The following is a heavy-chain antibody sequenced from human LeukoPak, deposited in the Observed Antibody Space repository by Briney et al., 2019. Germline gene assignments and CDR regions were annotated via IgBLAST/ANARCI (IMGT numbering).Heavy chain of an antibody. CDR1: GGSISSSNW. J-gene: IGHJ4*02. CDR2: IHHSGST. Sequence: SGTLSLTCAVSGGSISSSNWWSWVRQSPGKGLEWIGEIHHSGSTYYNPSLKSRVTISVDKSKNQSSLKLSSVTAADTAVYYCARDPLGYCSDTTCYRFDYWGQGTLVTVSS. CDR3: ARDPLGYCSDTTCYRFDY. V-gene: IGHV4-4*02. D-gene: IGHD2-2*01.